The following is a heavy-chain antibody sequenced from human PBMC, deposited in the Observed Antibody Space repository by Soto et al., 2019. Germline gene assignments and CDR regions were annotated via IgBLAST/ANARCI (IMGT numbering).Heavy chain of an antibody. CDR1: GGTFSSYA. V-gene: IGHV1-69*13. D-gene: IGHD2-15*01. CDR2: IIPIFGTA. Sequence: SVKVSCKASGGTFSSYAISWVRQAPGQGLEWMGGIIPIFGTANYAQKFQGRVTITADESTSTAYMELSSLRSEDTAVYYCARAKGWDCSGGSCYSGVGNWFDPWGQGTLVTVSS. CDR3: ARAKGWDCSGGSCYSGVGNWFDP. J-gene: IGHJ5*02.